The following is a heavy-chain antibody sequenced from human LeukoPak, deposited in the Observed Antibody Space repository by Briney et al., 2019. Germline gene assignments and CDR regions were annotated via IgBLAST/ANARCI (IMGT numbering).Heavy chain of an antibody. Sequence: GRSLRLSCAASGFTFSSYGMHWVRQAPGKGLEWVAVISYDGSNKYYADSVKGRFTISRDNSKNTLYLQMNSLRAEDTAVYYCAKDRQSSHFDYWGQGTLVTVSS. V-gene: IGHV3-30*18. CDR3: AKDRQSSHFDY. D-gene: IGHD6-19*01. CDR2: ISYDGSNK. J-gene: IGHJ4*02. CDR1: GFTFSSYG.